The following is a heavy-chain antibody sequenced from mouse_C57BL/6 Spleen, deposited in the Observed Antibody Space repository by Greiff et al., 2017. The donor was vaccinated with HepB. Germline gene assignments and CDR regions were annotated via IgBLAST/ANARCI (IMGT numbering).Heavy chain of an antibody. CDR2: IRSKSSNYAT. CDR3: VRDRRLYYGNSYAMDY. J-gene: IGHJ4*01. Sequence: EVQLVESGGGLVQPKGSLKLSCAASGFTFNTYAMHWVRQAPGKGLEWVARIRSKSSNYATYYADSVKDRFTISRDDSQSMLYLQMNNLKTEDTAMYYCVRDRRLYYGNSYAMDYWGQGTSVTVSS. D-gene: IGHD2-1*01. CDR1: GFTFNTYA. V-gene: IGHV10-3*01.